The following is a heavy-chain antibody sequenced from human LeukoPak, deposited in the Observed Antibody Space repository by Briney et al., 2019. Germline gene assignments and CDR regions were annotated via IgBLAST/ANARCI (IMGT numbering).Heavy chain of an antibody. CDR1: GFRFSDFT. J-gene: IGHJ5*02. CDR2: IGGRGGST. D-gene: IGHD3-16*01. V-gene: IGHV3-23*01. Sequence: GSLRLSCAASGFRFSDFTMTWVRQAPGKGPEWVSAIGGRGGSTYYADSRGGRFTISRDNSKDMVYLQMNSLKVEDTATYYCGKEGGAWGQGTKVTVSS. CDR3: GKEGGA.